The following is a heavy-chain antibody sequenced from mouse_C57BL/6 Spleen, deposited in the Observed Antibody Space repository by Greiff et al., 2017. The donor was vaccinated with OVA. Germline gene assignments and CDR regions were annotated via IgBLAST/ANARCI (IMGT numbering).Heavy chain of an antibody. D-gene: IGHD4-1*01. Sequence: EVQLQQSGPELVKPGASVKISCKASGYTFTDYYMNWVKQSHGKSLEWIGDINPNNGGTSYNQKFKGKATLTVDKSSSTAYMELRSLASEDSAVYYCSRNWAWLAYWGQGTLVTVSA. CDR2: INPNNGGT. CDR3: SRNWAWLAY. V-gene: IGHV1-26*01. J-gene: IGHJ3*01. CDR1: GYTFTDYY.